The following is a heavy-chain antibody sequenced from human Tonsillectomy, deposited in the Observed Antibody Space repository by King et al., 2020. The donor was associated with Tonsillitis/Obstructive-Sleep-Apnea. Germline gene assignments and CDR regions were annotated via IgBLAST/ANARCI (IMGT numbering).Heavy chain of an antibody. Sequence: VQLVESGGGVVQPGRSLRLSCAASGFTFSSYGMDWVRQAPGKGLEWVAVISYNGSNEYYADSVKGRFTISRDNSKNTLYLQMNSLRAEDTAVYYCAKDLSGAADYYGMDVGGQGTTVTVSS. CDR1: GFTFSSYG. V-gene: IGHV3-30*18. CDR3: AKDLSGAADYYGMDV. CDR2: ISYNGSNE. D-gene: IGHD6-13*01. J-gene: IGHJ6*02.